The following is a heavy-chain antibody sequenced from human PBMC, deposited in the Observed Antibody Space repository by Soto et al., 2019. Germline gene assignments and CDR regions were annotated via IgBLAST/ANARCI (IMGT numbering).Heavy chain of an antibody. D-gene: IGHD2-15*01. CDR1: GDTVSSNTVT. J-gene: IGHJ6*02. Sequence: SQTLSLTRVGSGDTVSSNTVTWSWVRQSPPRGLEWVGRTYCRSRLYSDYAVSVRSRIDINADTSKNQVSLQLNSVTPEDTAVYYCARSEEDSDYYYYGMDVWGQGTTVTVSS. CDR2: TYCRSRLYS. V-gene: IGHV6-1*01. CDR3: ARSEEDSDYYYYGMDV.